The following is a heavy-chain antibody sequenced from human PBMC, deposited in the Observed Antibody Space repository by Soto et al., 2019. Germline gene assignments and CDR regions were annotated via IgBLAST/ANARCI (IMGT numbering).Heavy chain of an antibody. CDR2: IYHTGST. D-gene: IGHD6-6*01. Sequence: PSETLSLTCSVSGGSISTVGHYWTWIRQPPGKGLEWIGSIYHTGSTYYSKSLRSRLTMSVDTSKSQFSLRLSSVTAADTAVYYCARARPRIAARQNWFDPWGQGTLVTVSS. J-gene: IGHJ5*02. V-gene: IGHV4-31*03. CDR1: GGSISTVGHY. CDR3: ARARPRIAARQNWFDP.